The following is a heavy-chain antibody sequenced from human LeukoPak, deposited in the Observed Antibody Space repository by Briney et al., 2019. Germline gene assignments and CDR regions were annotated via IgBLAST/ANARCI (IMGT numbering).Heavy chain of an antibody. V-gene: IGHV4-38-2*01. Sequence: SETLSLTCAVSGYSISSGYYWGWIRPPPGKGLEWIGIIYHSGSTYYNPSLKSRVTISVDTSKNQFSLKLSSVTAADTAVYYCARAPPRADILTGYYLTRFDPWGQGTLVTVSS. CDR2: IYHSGST. CDR1: GYSISSGYY. CDR3: ARAPPRADILTGYYLTRFDP. J-gene: IGHJ5*02. D-gene: IGHD3-9*01.